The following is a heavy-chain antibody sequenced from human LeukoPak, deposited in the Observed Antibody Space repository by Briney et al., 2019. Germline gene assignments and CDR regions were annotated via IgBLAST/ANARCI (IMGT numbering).Heavy chain of an antibody. V-gene: IGHV7-4-1*02. CDR1: GYTFTSYA. CDR3: ARDVGSFTMIVVRGSPYYFDY. CDR2: INTNTGNP. D-gene: IGHD3-22*01. J-gene: IGHJ4*02. Sequence: ASVKVSCKASGYTFTSYAMNWVRQAPGQGLEWMGWINTNTGNPTYAQGFTGRFVFSLDTSVSTAYLQISSLKAEDTAVYYCARDVGSFTMIVVRGSPYYFDYWGQGTLVTVSS.